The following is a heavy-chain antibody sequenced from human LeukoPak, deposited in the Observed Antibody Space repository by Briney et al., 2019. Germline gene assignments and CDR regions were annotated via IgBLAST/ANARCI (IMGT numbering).Heavy chain of an antibody. CDR1: GGSISSYY. D-gene: IGHD3/OR15-3a*01. CDR3: ARDVDLQSDAYYFLGV. V-gene: IGHV4-59*01. J-gene: IGHJ6*03. CDR2: IYYSGST. Sequence: PSETLSLTCAVSGGSISSYYWSWIRQPPGKGLEWIGYIYYSGSTNYNPSLKSRVTISVDTSKNQFSLKLSSVTAADTAVYYCARDVDLQSDAYYFLGVWGNGTTVTVSS.